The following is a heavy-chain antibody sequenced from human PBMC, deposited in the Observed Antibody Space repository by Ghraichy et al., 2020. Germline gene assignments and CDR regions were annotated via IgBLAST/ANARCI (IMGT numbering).Heavy chain of an antibody. D-gene: IGHD3-10*01. CDR3: ARLPPLTQIRGASYYYHAMAV. CDR2: IHYSGTT. V-gene: IGHV4-59*08. J-gene: IGHJ6*02. CDR1: GGSISGYY. Sequence: SETLSLTCTVSGGSISGYYWSWVRQPPGKGLEWIGYIHYSGTTNYNYSLKSRLTISVDTSKNQFSLRLSSVTAADTAVYYCARLPPLTQIRGASYYYHAMAVWGQGTAVTVSS.